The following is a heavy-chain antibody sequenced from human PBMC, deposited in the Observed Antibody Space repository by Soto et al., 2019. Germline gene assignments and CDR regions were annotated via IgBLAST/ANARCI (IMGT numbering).Heavy chain of an antibody. CDR1: GGKFTSNT. CDR3: ARERITPLFY. Sequence: QVQLVQSGAEVKKPGSSVKVSCKASGGKFTSNTFSWVRQAPGQGLEWMGRIIPILDVAHYAQKFQGRVTITADKSTNTTSMELSSLTSGDTAIYYCARERITPLFYWGQGTLVIVSS. J-gene: IGHJ4*02. CDR2: IIPILDVA. D-gene: IGHD1-20*01. V-gene: IGHV1-69*04.